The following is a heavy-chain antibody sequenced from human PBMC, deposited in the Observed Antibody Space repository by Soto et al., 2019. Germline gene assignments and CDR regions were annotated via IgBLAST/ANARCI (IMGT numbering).Heavy chain of an antibody. CDR2: ISSSSSTI. J-gene: IGHJ5*02. CDR1: RFTFRSSS. V-gene: IGHV3-48*01. CDR3: AREADILNWFDP. Sequence: PAGCLGLACASCRFTFRSSSMNWARQAPGKGLEWVSYISSSSSTIYYADSVKGRFTISRDNAKNSLYLQMNSLRAEDTAVYYCAREADILNWFDPWGQGTLVTVSS. D-gene: IGHD3-9*01.